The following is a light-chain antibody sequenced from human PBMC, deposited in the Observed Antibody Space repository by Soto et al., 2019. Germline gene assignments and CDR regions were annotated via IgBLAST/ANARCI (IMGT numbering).Light chain of an antibody. CDR3: QQFDSLPYT. CDR1: QDINDR. V-gene: IGKV1-33*01. J-gene: IGKJ2*01. Sequence: DIQMTQSASSLSASVGDRVTITCQASQDINDRLNWYQQKPGKAPKILISDASSLETGVPSRFSGDGSGTDFTLTINNLLPEDFATYHCQQFDSLPYTFGQGTSLEI. CDR2: DAS.